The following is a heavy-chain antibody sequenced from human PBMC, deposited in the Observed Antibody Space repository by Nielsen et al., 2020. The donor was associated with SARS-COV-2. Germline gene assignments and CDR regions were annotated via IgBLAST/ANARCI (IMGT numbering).Heavy chain of an antibody. CDR2: ISYDGSNK. CDR3: ARDGSGWYIGY. CDR1: GFTFSSYA. Sequence: GGSLRLSCAASGFTFSSYAMHWVRQAPGKGLEWVAVISYDGSNKYCADSVKGRFTISRDNSKNTLYLQMNSLRAEDTAVYYCARDGSGWYIGYWGQGTLVTVSS. D-gene: IGHD6-19*01. V-gene: IGHV3-30-3*01. J-gene: IGHJ4*02.